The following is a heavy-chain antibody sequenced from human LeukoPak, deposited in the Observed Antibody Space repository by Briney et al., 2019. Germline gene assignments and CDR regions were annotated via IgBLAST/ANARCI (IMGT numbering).Heavy chain of an antibody. CDR1: GGSISSSSYY. J-gene: IGHJ5*02. Sequence: KASETLSLTCTVSGGSISSSSYYWGWIRQPPGKGLEWIGSIYYSGSTYYNPSLKSRVTISVDTSKNQFSLTLSSVTAADTAAYYCARARYDSSGYYYENWFDPWGQGTLVTVSS. CDR3: ARARYDSSGYYYENWFDP. D-gene: IGHD3-22*01. V-gene: IGHV4-39*07. CDR2: IYYSGST.